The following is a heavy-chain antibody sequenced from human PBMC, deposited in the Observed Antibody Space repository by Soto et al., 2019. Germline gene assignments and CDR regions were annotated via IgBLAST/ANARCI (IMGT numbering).Heavy chain of an antibody. CDR3: ARHIIEYSSSSVWFDP. D-gene: IGHD6-6*01. Sequence: GESLKISCQGSGYSFTSYWISWVRQMPGKGLEWMGRIDPSDSYTNYSPSFQGHVTISADKSISTAYLQWSSLKASDTAMYYCARHIIEYSSSSVWFDPWGQGTLVTVSS. V-gene: IGHV5-10-1*01. J-gene: IGHJ5*02. CDR1: GYSFTSYW. CDR2: IDPSDSYT.